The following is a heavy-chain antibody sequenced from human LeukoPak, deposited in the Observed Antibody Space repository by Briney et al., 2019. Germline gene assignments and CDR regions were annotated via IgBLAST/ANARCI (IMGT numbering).Heavy chain of an antibody. Sequence: SETLSLTCTVSGGSFSSGSNCWGWIRQPPGKGLEWIGYIYYSGSPNYNPPLKSRVTISVDTSKNQFSLMLISVTAADTAVYYCARGQGFGWYYFDYWGQGTLVTVSS. CDR3: ARGQGFGWYYFDY. CDR2: IYYSGSP. CDR1: GGSFSSGSNC. J-gene: IGHJ4*02. V-gene: IGHV4-61*01. D-gene: IGHD6-19*01.